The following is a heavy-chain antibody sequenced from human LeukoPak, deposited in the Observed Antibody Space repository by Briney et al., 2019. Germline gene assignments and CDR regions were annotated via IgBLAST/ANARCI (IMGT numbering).Heavy chain of an antibody. CDR1: GGSISSYY. J-gene: IGHJ5*02. D-gene: IGHD6-13*01. V-gene: IGHV4-4*07. CDR3: ARPGYSSSWYASNWFDP. Sequence: SETLSLTCTVSGGSISSYYWSWIRQPAGKGVEWIGRISSSGSTNYNPSLKSRVTISVDTSKNQFSLKLSSVTAADTAVHYCARPGYSSSWYASNWFDPWGQGTLVTVSS. CDR2: ISSSGST.